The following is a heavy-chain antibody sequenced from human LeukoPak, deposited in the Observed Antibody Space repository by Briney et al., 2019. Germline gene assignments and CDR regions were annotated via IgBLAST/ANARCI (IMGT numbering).Heavy chain of an antibody. Sequence: GGSLRLSCAASGFTFSTYGMHWVRQAPGKGLEWVAFIRYDGSNKYYADSVKGRFTISRDNSKNTLYLQMHSPRAEDTAVYYCANRPTVAVAGMGKAFDIWGQGTMVTVSS. CDR3: ANRPTVAVAGMGKAFDI. J-gene: IGHJ3*02. CDR2: IRYDGSNK. CDR1: GFTFSTYG. D-gene: IGHD6-19*01. V-gene: IGHV3-30*02.